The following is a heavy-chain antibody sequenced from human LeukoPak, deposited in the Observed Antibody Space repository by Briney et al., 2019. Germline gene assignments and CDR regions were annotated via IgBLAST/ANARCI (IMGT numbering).Heavy chain of an antibody. J-gene: IGHJ4*02. V-gene: IGHV5-51*01. D-gene: IGHD2-2*01. Sequence: GESLKISFKGSGYLFTNYWNGWVRQMPGKGLGWMGIIYPGDSDTRYSPSFQGQVTISADKSISTAYLQWSSLKASDTATYYCARSYCSSPSCYDLDYWGQGTLVTVSS. CDR3: ARSYCSSPSCYDLDY. CDR1: GYLFTNYW. CDR2: IYPGDSDT.